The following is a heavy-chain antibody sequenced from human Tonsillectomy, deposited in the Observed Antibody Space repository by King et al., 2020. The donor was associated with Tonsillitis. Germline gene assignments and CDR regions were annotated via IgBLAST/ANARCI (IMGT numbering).Heavy chain of an antibody. CDR2: IFYSGST. CDR3: ARLTYYDFSERDY. V-gene: IGHV4-39*01. CDR1: GDSVSSSSCY. Sequence: LQLQESGPGLVKPSETLSLTCTVSGDSVSSSSCYWGWIRQPPGKGLEWIGSIFYSGSTYYNPSLKSRVTISVDTSKNQFSLKLSSVTAADTAVYYCARLTYYDFSERDYWGQGTLVTVSS. D-gene: IGHD3-3*01. J-gene: IGHJ4*02.